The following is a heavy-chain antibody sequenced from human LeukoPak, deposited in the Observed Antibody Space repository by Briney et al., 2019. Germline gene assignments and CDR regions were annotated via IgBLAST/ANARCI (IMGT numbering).Heavy chain of an antibody. CDR3: ARSYDSGGYYSDY. J-gene: IGHJ4*02. V-gene: IGHV1-2*02. CDR1: GYTFTGYY. D-gene: IGHD3-22*01. CDR2: INSKSGGT. Sequence: ASVKVSCKASGYTFTGYYIHWVRQAPGQGLEWMGWINSKSGGTNYGQKFQGRVTMTRDTSISTAYMELSRLKSDDTAVYYCARSYDSGGYYSDYWGQGTLVTVSS.